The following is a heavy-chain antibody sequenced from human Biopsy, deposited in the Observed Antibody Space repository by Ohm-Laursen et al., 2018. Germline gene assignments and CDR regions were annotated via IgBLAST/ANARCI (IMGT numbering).Heavy chain of an antibody. CDR2: IDPKSGGT. V-gene: IGHV1-2*02. CDR1: AYSFGDHR. Sequence: ASVKVSCKASAYSFGDHRIHWVRQAPGQGLEWMGWIDPKSGGTNYAQKFQGRVTMTRDTSISTTYMELRRLTSDDTAVFYCARELGDFWGGRQFDFWGQGTLITVSS. J-gene: IGHJ5*01. CDR3: ARELGDFWGGRQFDF. D-gene: IGHD3-3*01.